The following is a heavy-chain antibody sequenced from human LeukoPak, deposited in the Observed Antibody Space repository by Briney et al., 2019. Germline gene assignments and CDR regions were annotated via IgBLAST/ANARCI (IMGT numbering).Heavy chain of an antibody. CDR2: ISYDGSNK. J-gene: IGHJ6*03. CDR1: GFTFSSYG. Sequence: GGSLRLSCAASGFTFSSYGMHWVRQAPGKGLEWVAVISYDGSNKYYADSVKGRFTISRDNSKNTLYLQMNSLRAEDTAVYYCAKAFFGRYYYYYMDVWGKGTTVTVSS. CDR3: AKAFFGRYYYYYMDV. V-gene: IGHV3-30*18. D-gene: IGHD3-10*01.